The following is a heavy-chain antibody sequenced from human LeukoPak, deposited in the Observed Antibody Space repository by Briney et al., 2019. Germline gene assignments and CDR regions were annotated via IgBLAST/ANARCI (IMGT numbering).Heavy chain of an antibody. Sequence: SETLSLTCTVSGASISSGSYYWSWIRQPAGKGLEWIGRIYTSGSTTYNPSLKSRVTISVDTSKNQFSLKLSSVTAADTAVYYCARLNGPMAVYGADVWGQGTTVTVSS. CDR1: GASISSGSYY. CDR2: IYTSGST. D-gene: IGHD3-10*01. J-gene: IGHJ6*02. V-gene: IGHV4-61*02. CDR3: ARLNGPMAVYGADV.